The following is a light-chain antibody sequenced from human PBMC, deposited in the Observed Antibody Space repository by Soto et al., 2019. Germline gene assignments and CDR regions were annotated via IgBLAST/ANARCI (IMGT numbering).Light chain of an antibody. CDR2: KAS. CDR1: QSISSW. Sequence: DIPMTQSPSTLSASVGDRVTLTCRASQSISSWLAWYQQKPGKAPKLLIYKASSLESGVPSRFSGSGSGTEFTLTISSLQPDDFATYYCQQYNSYSRTFGQGTKVDNK. J-gene: IGKJ1*01. CDR3: QQYNSYSRT. V-gene: IGKV1-5*03.